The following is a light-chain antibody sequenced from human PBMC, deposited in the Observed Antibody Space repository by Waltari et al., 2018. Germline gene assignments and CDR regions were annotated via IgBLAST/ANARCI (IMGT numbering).Light chain of an antibody. V-gene: IGLV2-11*01. CDR1: SSDVGGYNY. CDR2: DVN. Sequence: QSALTQPRSVSGSPGQSVTISCTGTSSDVGGYNYVSWYQQHPGKAPKLMMHDVNKRPSGVPERSSGSKSGNTASLTISGLQAEEEADYYCCSYAGSYIFGVFGGGTKLTVL. J-gene: IGLJ2*01. CDR3: CSYAGSYIFGV.